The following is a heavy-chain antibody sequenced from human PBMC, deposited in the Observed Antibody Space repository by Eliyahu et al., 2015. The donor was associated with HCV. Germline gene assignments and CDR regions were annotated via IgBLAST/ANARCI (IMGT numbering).Heavy chain of an antibody. D-gene: IGHD1-26*01. CDR1: GGSIXXGGYS. CDR2: IYHSGST. V-gene: IGHV4-30-2*01. J-gene: IGHJ4*02. Sequence: QLQLQESGSGLVKPSQTLSLTCXVSGGSIXXGGYSWGGIRQPPGKGLEWIGYIYHSGSTYYNPSLKSRVTISVDRSKNQFSLKLSSVTAADTAVYYCARGLGGGLLGGEPRLYYFDYWGQGTLVTVSS. CDR3: ARGLGGGLLGGEPRLYYFDY.